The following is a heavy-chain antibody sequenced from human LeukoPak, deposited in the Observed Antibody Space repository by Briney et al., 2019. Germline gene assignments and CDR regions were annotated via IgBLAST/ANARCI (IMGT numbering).Heavy chain of an antibody. CDR2: IYYSGTT. CDR3: ARLVPPGGGDCTGSNCHTVYYFDY. J-gene: IGHJ4*02. V-gene: IGHV4-39*01. Sequence: SETLSLTCPVSGGSITSSSSYWGWIRQPPGKGLEWIGTIYYSGTTYYNPSLKSRVTISVDAAKNQFSLMLTSVTAADTAVYYCARLVPPGGGDCTGSNCHTVYYFDYWGQGTLVTVSS. D-gene: IGHD2-15*01. CDR1: GGSITSSSSY.